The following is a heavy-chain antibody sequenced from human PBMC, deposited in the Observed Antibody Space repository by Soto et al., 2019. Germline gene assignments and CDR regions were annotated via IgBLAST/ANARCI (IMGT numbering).Heavy chain of an antibody. V-gene: IGHV1-3*01. CDR2: INAGNGNT. CDR3: ARREQYFDMDV. Sequence: PGDSFTCCARYCLPQAPGQRLEWMGWINAGNGNTKYSQKFQGRVTITRDTSASTAYMELSSLRSEDTAVYYCARREQYFDMDVWGQGTTVTVSS. D-gene: IGHD3-9*01. J-gene: IGHJ6*02. CDR1: GDSFTCCA.